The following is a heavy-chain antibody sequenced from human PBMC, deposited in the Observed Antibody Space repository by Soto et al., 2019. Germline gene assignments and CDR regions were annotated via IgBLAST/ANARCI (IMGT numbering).Heavy chain of an antibody. J-gene: IGHJ4*02. Sequence: SVKVSCKASGGTFSSYAISWVRQAPGQGLEWMGGIIPIFGTANYAQKFQGRVTITADESTSTAYMELSSLRSEDTAVYYCARDRKPTYYYDSSGYSSFDYWGQGTLVTVFS. V-gene: IGHV1-69*13. CDR3: ARDRKPTYYYDSSGYSSFDY. CDR1: GGTFSSYA. CDR2: IIPIFGTA. D-gene: IGHD3-22*01.